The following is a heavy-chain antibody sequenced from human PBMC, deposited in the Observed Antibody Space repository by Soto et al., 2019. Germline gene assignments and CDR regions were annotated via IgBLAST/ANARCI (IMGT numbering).Heavy chain of an antibody. CDR3: AAMLLGDLDY. D-gene: IGHD2-2*01. Sequence: EVQLVDSGGGLVQPGGSLTLSCTASGLTFSNYYMHWVRQAPGKGLEWVSRISGENTNILYADSVKGRFTISRDNAKNTVYLQMNSLRSEYTGRYYYAAMLLGDLDYWGQGTLVTVSS. J-gene: IGHJ4*02. CDR2: ISGENTNI. CDR1: GLTFSNYY. V-gene: IGHV3-74*03.